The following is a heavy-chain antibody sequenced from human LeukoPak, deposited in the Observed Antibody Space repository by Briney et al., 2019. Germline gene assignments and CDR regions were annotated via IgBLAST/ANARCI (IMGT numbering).Heavy chain of an antibody. V-gene: IGHV4-4*07. J-gene: IGHJ3*02. CDR2: IYTSGST. Sequence: SETLSLTCTVPGGSISSYYWSWIRQPAGKGLEWIGRIYTSGSTNYNPSLKSRVTMSVDTSKNQFSLKLSSVTAADTAVYYCAREYYDILTGYRYDAFDIWGQGTMVTVSS. CDR1: GGSISSYY. CDR3: AREYYDILTGYRYDAFDI. D-gene: IGHD3-9*01.